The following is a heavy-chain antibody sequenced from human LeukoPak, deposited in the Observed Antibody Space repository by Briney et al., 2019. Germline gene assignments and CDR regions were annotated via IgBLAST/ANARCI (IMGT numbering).Heavy chain of an antibody. CDR1: GFTVSSNY. J-gene: IGHJ4*02. CDR3: ARGLYYYDTGY. V-gene: IGHV3-53*01. Sequence: GGSLRLSCVVSGFTVSSNYMTWVRLAPGKGLEWVSVIFSGGNSYYGDSVKGRFTISRDDSKNTVYLQMNSLRAEDTAVYYCARGLYYYDTGYWGQGTLVTVSS. D-gene: IGHD3-22*01. CDR2: IFSGGNS.